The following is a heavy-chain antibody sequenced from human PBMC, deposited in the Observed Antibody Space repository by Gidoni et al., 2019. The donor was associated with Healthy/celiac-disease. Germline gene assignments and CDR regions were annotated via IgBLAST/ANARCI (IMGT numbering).Heavy chain of an antibody. CDR3: TRFGDYGDYGAVHY. J-gene: IGHJ4*02. Sequence: EVQLVEYGGGLVQPGRSLRRPCTASGFTFGDYAMSWFRQAPGKGLEWVVFIRSKAYGGTTEYAASVKGRFTISRDDSKSIAYLQMNSLKTEDTAVYYCTRFGDYGDYGAVHYWGQGTLVTVSS. CDR2: IRSKAYGGTT. CDR1: GFTFGDYA. D-gene: IGHD4-17*01. V-gene: IGHV3-49*03.